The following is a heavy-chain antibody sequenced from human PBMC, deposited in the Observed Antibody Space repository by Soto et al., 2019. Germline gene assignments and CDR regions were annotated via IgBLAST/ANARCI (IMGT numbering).Heavy chain of an antibody. CDR3: AREVEARGFDY. CDR2: ISYDGSNK. Sequence: QVQLVESGGGVVQPGRSLRLSCAASGFTFSSYAMHWVRQAPGKGLGWVAVISYDGSNKYYADSVKGRFTISRDNSKNTLYLQMNSLRAEDAAVYYGAREVEARGFDYWGQGTLVAVSS. CDR1: GFTFSSYA. J-gene: IGHJ4*02. V-gene: IGHV3-30-3*01.